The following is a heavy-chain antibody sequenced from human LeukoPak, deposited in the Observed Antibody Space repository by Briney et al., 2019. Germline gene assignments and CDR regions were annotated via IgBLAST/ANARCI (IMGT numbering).Heavy chain of an antibody. CDR1: GFTFSSYS. V-gene: IGHV3-21*01. Sequence: GGSLRLSCAASGFTFSSYSMNWVRQAPGKGLGWVSSISSSSSYIYYADSVKGRFTISRDNAKNSLYLQMSSLRAEDTAVYYCARDLGDGYTIDYWGQGTLVTVSS. D-gene: IGHD5-24*01. CDR3: ARDLGDGYTIDY. CDR2: ISSSSSYI. J-gene: IGHJ4*02.